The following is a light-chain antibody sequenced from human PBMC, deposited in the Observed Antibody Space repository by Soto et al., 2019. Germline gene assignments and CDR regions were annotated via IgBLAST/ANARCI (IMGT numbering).Light chain of an antibody. CDR2: DAS. CDR1: QSVSSY. CDR3: QQRGKWPRT. Sequence: EIVLTQSPATLSLSPGERATLSCRASQSVSSYLAWYQQKPGQAPRLLIYDASNRATGIPARFSGSGSGTDFTLTISSLEPEDFAVYYCQQRGKWPRTFGQGTKVEI. V-gene: IGKV3-11*01. J-gene: IGKJ1*01.